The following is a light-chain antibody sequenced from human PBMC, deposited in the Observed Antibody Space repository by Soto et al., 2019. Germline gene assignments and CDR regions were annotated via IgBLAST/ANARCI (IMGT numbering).Light chain of an antibody. CDR1: QSVGSY. J-gene: IGKJ2*01. V-gene: IGKV3-20*01. CDR2: GAS. Sequence: EIVLTQSPGTLSLSPGERATLPCRASQSVGSYLAWYQQRPGQAPRLLISGASTRATGIPDRFSGSGSGTDFTLTISRLEPEDFAVYYCQQYGSSPYTFGRGTNLEI. CDR3: QQYGSSPYT.